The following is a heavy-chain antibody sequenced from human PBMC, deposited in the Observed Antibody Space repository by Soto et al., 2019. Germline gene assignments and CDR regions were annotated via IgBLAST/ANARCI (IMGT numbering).Heavy chain of an antibody. V-gene: IGHV1-69*12. CDR3: ARVRVRPLGHFDY. CDR2: IIPIFGTA. J-gene: IGHJ4*02. Sequence: QVQLVQSGAEVKKPGSSVKVSCKASGGTFSSYAISWVRQAPGQGLEWMGGIIPIFGTANYAQKFQGRVTITADASTSTAYMGLSSLRAEDTAVYYCARVRVRPLGHFDYWGQGTLVTVSS. CDR1: GGTFSSYA.